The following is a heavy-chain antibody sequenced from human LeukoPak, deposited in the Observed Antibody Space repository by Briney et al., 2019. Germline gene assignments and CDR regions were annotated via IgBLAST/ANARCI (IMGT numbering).Heavy chain of an antibody. Sequence: SETLSLTCTVSGGSISSYYWSWIRQPPGKGLEWIGYIYYSGSTNYNPSLKSRVTISVDTSKNQFSLKLSSVTAADTAVYYCARCSLAVAGSNAFDIWGQGTMVTVSS. D-gene: IGHD6-19*01. V-gene: IGHV4-59*08. CDR3: ARCSLAVAGSNAFDI. J-gene: IGHJ3*02. CDR2: IYYSGST. CDR1: GGSISSYY.